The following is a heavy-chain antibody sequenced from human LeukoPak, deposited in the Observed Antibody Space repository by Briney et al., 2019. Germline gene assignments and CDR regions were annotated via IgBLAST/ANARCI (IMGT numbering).Heavy chain of an antibody. V-gene: IGHV1-69*04. CDR2: IIPILGIA. Sequence: AASVKVSCKASGGTFSSYAISWVRQAPGQGLEWMGRIIPILGIANYAQKFQGRVTITADKSTSTAYMELSSLRSEDTAVYYCARHTVDIVAPYAFDIWGQGTMVTVSS. J-gene: IGHJ3*02. D-gene: IGHD5-12*01. CDR1: GGTFSSYA. CDR3: ARHTVDIVAPYAFDI.